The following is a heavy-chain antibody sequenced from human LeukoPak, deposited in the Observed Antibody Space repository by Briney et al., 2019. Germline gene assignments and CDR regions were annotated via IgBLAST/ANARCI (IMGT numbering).Heavy chain of an antibody. V-gene: IGHV1-8*03. Sequence: ASVKVSCKASGYTFTSYDINWVRQATGQGLEWMGWMNPNSGNTGYAQKFQGRVTITRNTSISTAYMELSSLRSEDTAVYYCARGREVLRFLVDNWFDPWGQGTLVTVSS. J-gene: IGHJ5*02. CDR3: ARGREVLRFLVDNWFDP. D-gene: IGHD3-3*01. CDR1: GYTFTSYD. CDR2: MNPNSGNT.